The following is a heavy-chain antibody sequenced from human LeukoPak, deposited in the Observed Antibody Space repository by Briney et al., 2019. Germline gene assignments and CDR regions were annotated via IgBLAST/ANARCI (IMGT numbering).Heavy chain of an antibody. D-gene: IGHD3-22*01. CDR3: ARLSMIDTFDI. V-gene: IGHV5-51*07. J-gene: IGHJ3*02. CDR2: IYPGDSDT. Sequence: GESLKISCKGSGYSFMTYWIGWVHQMPGKGLEWMAIIYPGDSDTKYGPSFQDQVTISADKSINTAYLHWRSLKASDTAMYYCARLSMIDTFDIWGLGTVVTVSS. CDR1: GYSFMTYW.